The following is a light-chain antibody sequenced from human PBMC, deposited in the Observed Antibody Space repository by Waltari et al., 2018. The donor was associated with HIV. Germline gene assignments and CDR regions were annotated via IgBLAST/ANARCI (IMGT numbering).Light chain of an antibody. CDR3: QSYDSSLSSVL. CDR2: GST. V-gene: IGLV1-40*01. CDR1: GSNIGAGYD. Sequence: QSVLTQPPSVSGAPGQRVTISCPGGGSNIGAGYDVHWYQHLPASAPKLLLFGSTNRPFGVPDRFSGSKSDTSASLAITALQAEDEADYYCQSYDSSLSSVLFGGGTKLTVL. J-gene: IGLJ3*02.